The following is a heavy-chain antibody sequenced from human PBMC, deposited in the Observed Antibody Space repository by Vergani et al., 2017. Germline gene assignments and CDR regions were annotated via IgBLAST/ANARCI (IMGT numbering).Heavy chain of an antibody. CDR2: IQFDAINQ. J-gene: IGHJ4*02. CDR3: AKHFRVLGMDY. V-gene: IGHV3-30*02. CDR1: GFTLSNYD. D-gene: IGHD3-16*01. Sequence: QVHLVESGGGVVQRGGSLRPSCATLGFTLSNYDMQWIRQGPGKGLEFVAFIQFDAINQYYTDSVTGRFTLSRDFSKNTLYLQMNSLRTYDTATYYCAKHFRVLGMDYWGQGTQVIVSS.